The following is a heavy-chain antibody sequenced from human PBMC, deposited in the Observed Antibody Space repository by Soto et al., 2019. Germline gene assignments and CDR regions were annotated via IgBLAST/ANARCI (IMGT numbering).Heavy chain of an antibody. J-gene: IGHJ4*02. D-gene: IGHD3-3*01. Sequence: PGGSLRLSCAASGFTFSSYAMHWVRQAPGKGLEWVAVISYDGSNKYYADSVKGRFTISRDNSKNTLYLQMNSLRAEDTAVYYCARDLPFWGVVIAFGFDYWGQGTLVTVSS. CDR3: ARDLPFWGVVIAFGFDY. V-gene: IGHV3-30-3*01. CDR1: GFTFSSYA. CDR2: ISYDGSNK.